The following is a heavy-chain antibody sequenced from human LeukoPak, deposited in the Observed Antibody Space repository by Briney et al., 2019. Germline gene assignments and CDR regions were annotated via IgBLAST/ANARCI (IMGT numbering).Heavy chain of an antibody. D-gene: IGHD4-17*01. CDR2: TYYRSKWYN. V-gene: IGHV6-1*01. CDR3: ARDRRGDYGDYSIYYGMDV. Sequence: SQTLSLTCAISGDSVSSNSAAWNWIRQSPSRGLEWLGRTYYRSKWYNDYAVSVKSRITINPDTSKNQFPLQLNSVTPEDTAVYYCARDRRGDYGDYSIYYGMDVWGQGTTVTVSS. J-gene: IGHJ6*02. CDR1: GDSVSSNSAA.